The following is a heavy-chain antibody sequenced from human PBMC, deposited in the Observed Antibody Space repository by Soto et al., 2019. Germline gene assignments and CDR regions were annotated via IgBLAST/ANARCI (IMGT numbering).Heavy chain of an antibody. V-gene: IGHV3-53*01. CDR1: GLTISGKKY. CDR2: LYDVDGS. J-gene: IGHJ3*01. D-gene: IGHD1-1*01. Sequence: DVQLVESGGGLIQPGESLRLSCAAFGLTISGKKYVAWVRQAPGKGLEWVSALYDVDGSFYADSVTGRFTTSSDSSKPTGYLPMNDLRPDDTAVYYCATWHEREHAFDVWGQGTTVTISS. CDR3: ATWHEREHAFDV.